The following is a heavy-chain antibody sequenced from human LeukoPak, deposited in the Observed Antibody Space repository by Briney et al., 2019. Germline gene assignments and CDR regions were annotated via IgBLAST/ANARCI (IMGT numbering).Heavy chain of an antibody. V-gene: IGHV4-39*01. J-gene: IGHJ5*02. CDR1: GGSISSSSYY. Sequence: PSETLSLTCTVSGGSISSSSYYWGWIRQPPGKGLEWIGSIYYSGSTYYNPSLKSRVTISVDTSKNQFSLKLSSVTAADTAVYYCARPDCSGGSCLFDPWGQGTLVTVSS. CDR3: ARPDCSGGSCLFDP. CDR2: IYYSGST. D-gene: IGHD2-15*01.